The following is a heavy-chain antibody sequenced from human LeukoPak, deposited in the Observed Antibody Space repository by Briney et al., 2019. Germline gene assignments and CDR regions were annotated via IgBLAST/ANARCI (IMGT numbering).Heavy chain of an antibody. CDR3: AKDVLAGATGFDY. J-gene: IGHJ4*02. V-gene: IGHV3-7*01. CDR1: GFTFNRYW. Sequence: GGSLRLSCAASGFTFNRYWMSWVRQAPGKELQWVANIKQDGSAKYYVDSVKGRFTISRDNAKNSLYLQMNSLRAEDTAVYYCAKDVLAGATGFDYWGQGTLVTVSS. D-gene: IGHD1-26*01. CDR2: IKQDGSAK.